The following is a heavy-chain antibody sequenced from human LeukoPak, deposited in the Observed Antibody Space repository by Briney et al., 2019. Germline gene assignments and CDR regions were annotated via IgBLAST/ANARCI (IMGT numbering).Heavy chain of an antibody. CDR3: AKSSDYDFWSGYYDY. CDR1: GFTFSSYA. Sequence: GGSLRLSCAASGFTFSSYAMSWFRQAPGKGLEWVSAISGSGGSTYYADSVKGRFTISRDNSKNTLYLQMNSLRAEDTAVYYCAKSSDYDFWSGYYDYWGQGTLVTVSS. D-gene: IGHD3-3*01. J-gene: IGHJ4*02. CDR2: ISGSGGST. V-gene: IGHV3-23*01.